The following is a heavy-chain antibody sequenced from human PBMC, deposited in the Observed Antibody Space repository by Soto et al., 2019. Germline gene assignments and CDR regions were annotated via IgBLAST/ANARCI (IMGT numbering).Heavy chain of an antibody. CDR1: GDNFVGFC. D-gene: IGHD2-21*02. CDR3: ARHSLPCIGDCCDVFDI. Sequence: LRIPSSVAGDNFVGFCGRWVRQMPGKGLEWMGIIYPGDSDTRYSPSFQGQVTISADKSISTAYLQWSSLKASDTAMYYYARHSLPCIGDCCDVFDIWRHGTMVTVSS. CDR2: IYPGDSDT. V-gene: IGHV5-51*01. J-gene: IGHJ3*02.